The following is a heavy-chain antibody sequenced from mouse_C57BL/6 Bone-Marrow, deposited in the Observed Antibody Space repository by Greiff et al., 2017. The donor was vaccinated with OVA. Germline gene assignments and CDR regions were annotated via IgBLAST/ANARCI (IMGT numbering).Heavy chain of an antibody. D-gene: IGHD2-5*01. Sequence: QVQLQQSGAELARPGASVKLSCKASGYTFTSYGISWVKQRTGQGLAWIGEIYPRSGSTYYNAKFKGKATLTADKSSSKAYMELRSLTYEDSAVYVCARGRYSKPLAYWGQGTLVTVSA. CDR1: GYTFTSYG. CDR3: ARGRYSKPLAY. J-gene: IGHJ3*01. CDR2: IYPRSGST. V-gene: IGHV1-81*01.